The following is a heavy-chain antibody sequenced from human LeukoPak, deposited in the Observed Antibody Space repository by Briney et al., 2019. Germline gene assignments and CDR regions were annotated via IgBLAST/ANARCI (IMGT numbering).Heavy chain of an antibody. D-gene: IGHD2/OR15-2a*01. Sequence: GGPLSLSCAASGFTFSSYWMTWVRQPPGKGLEWVASIKQDGSDKNYVDSVKGRFTISRDNAKNSLYLQMNSLRDEDTAVYYCARTRLSSDCWGQGTLVTVSS. CDR2: IKQDGSDK. CDR1: GFTFSSYW. V-gene: IGHV3-7*01. CDR3: ARTRLSSDC. J-gene: IGHJ4*02.